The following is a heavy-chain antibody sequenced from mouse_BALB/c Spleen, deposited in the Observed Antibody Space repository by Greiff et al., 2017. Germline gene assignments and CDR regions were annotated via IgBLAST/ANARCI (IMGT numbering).Heavy chain of an antibody. D-gene: IGHD4-1*02. V-gene: IGHV1-69*02. CDR2: IYPSDSYT. J-gene: IGHJ2*01. CDR1: GYTFTSYW. Sequence: QVQLQQPGAELVRPGASVKLSCKASGYTFTSYWINWVKQRPGQGLEWIGNIYPSDSYTNYNQKFKDKATLTVDKSSSTAYMQLSSPTSEDSAVYYCARWPTGYFDYWGQGTTLTVSS. CDR3: ARWPTGYFDY.